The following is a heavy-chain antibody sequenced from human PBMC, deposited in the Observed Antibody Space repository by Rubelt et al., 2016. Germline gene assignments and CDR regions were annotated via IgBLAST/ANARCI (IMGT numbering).Heavy chain of an antibody. Sequence: QVQLQESGPGLVKPSLTLSLTCAVSGGSISSGGYSWSWIRQPPGKGLEWIGYIYYSGGPYYNPSPKSRVTISVVAAKNQFSLKLGSVTAADTAVYYGAREADYGFDYWGQGTLVTVSS. CDR2: IYYSGGP. D-gene: IGHD4-17*01. CDR3: AREADYGFDY. V-gene: IGHV4-30-4*07. CDR1: GGSISSGGYS. J-gene: IGHJ4*02.